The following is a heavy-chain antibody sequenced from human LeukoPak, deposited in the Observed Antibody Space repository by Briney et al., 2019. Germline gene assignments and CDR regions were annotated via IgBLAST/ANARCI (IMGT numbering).Heavy chain of an antibody. CDR2: IYSGGST. CDR1: GFTVSSNY. Sequence: HPGGSLRLSCAASGFTVSSNYMRWVRQAPGKGLEWVSVIYSGGSTYYADSVKGRFTISRDNSKNTLYLQMNSLRAEDTAVYYCARDPSSAYYYYYGMDVWGKGTTVTVSS. D-gene: IGHD6-13*01. J-gene: IGHJ6*04. CDR3: ARDPSSAYYYYYGMDV. V-gene: IGHV3-53*01.